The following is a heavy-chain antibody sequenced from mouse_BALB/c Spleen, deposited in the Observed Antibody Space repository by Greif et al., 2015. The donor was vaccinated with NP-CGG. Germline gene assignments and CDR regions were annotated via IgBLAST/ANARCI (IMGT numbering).Heavy chain of an antibody. V-gene: IGHV1-14*01. CDR3: ARRRYDLYYFDS. CDR1: GNTFTSYV. D-gene: IGHD2-14*01. J-gene: IGHJ2*01. Sequence: EVQLQQSGPELVKPGASVKMSCKASGNTFTSYVMHWVKQKPGQGLEWIGYINPYNDGTNYNEKFKGKATVTSDKSSNTAYMELSSLTSEDSAVYYCARRRYDLYYFDSWGQGTTLTVSS. CDR2: INPYNDGT.